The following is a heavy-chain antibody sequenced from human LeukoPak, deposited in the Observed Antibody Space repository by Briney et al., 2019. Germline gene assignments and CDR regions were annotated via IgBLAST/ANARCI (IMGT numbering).Heavy chain of an antibody. D-gene: IGHD5-18*01. V-gene: IGHV3-21*01. CDR3: ARDTDGYSFGLNYFDY. J-gene: IGHJ4*02. CDR2: ISSASTYI. CDR1: GFTFSTHT. Sequence: PGGSLRLSCVASGFTFSTHTMNWVRQAPGKGLEWVPSISSASTYIYSADSVKGRFTISRDNAKNSLYLQMNSLRAEDTAVYYCARDTDGYSFGLNYFDYWGQGTLVTVSS.